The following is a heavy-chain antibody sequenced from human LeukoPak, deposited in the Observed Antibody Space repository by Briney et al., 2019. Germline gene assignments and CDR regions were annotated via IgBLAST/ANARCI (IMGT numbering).Heavy chain of an antibody. D-gene: IGHD2-15*01. CDR2: VYTSGST. V-gene: IGHV4-61*02. J-gene: IGHJ4*02. CDR1: GDSISSGDYY. Sequence: SETLSLTCTVSGDSISSGDYYWSWIRQPAGKGLEWIGRVYTSGSTNYNPSLKSRVAMSVDTSKNQFSLDLTSVTAADAAVYYCARDCSGGTCYLGVLDYWGQGIRVTVSS. CDR3: ARDCSGGTCYLGVLDY.